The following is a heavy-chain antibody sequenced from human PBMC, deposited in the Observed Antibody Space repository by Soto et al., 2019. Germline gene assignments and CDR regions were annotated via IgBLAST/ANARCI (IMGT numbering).Heavy chain of an antibody. V-gene: IGHV1-46*03. CDR3: ARAWGSSGWYVY. D-gene: IGHD6-19*01. CDR1: GYTFTSYY. Sequence: ASVKVSCKASGYTFTSYYMHWVRQAPGQGLEWMGMINPSGGSTNYAQKFQGRVTMTSDTSTSTVYMELSSLKSEDTAVYYCARAWGSSGWYVYWGQGTLVTVSS. J-gene: IGHJ4*02. CDR2: INPSGGST.